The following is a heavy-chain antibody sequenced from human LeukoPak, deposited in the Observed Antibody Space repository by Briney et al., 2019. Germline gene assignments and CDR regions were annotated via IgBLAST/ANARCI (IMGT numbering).Heavy chain of an antibody. Sequence: PSETLSLTCAVYGASFSGYYWSWIRQPPGKGLEWIGEISHSGSTNYNPSLKSRVTISVDTSKNQFSLKLSSVTAADTAVYYCARGHCSSTSCSRKGYWFDPWSQGTLVTVSS. CDR2: ISHSGST. D-gene: IGHD2-2*01. CDR3: ARGHCSSTSCSRKGYWFDP. V-gene: IGHV4-34*01. CDR1: GASFSGYY. J-gene: IGHJ5*02.